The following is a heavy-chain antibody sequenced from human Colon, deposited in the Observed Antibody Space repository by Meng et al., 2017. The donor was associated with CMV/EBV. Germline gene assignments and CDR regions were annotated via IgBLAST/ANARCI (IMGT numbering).Heavy chain of an antibody. CDR1: GFSLSDSW. V-gene: IGHV3-74*01. J-gene: IGHJ4*02. CDR2: INSDGSGT. CDR3: AKGRGYCSSTSCYTWYFDY. D-gene: IGHD2-2*02. Sequence: GESLKISCAASGFSLSDSWMYWVRQAPGKGLVWVSRINSDGSGTRYADSVKGRFTISRHNARNTLYLQMNSLRAEDTALYYCAKGRGYCSSTSCYTWYFDYWGQGTLVTVSS.